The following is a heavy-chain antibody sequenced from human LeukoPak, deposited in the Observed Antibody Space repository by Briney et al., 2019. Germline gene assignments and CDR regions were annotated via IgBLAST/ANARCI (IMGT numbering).Heavy chain of an antibody. CDR1: GGSISSGDYY. J-gene: IGHJ4*02. D-gene: IGHD4-17*01. CDR3: ASMDDYGVFVY. Sequence: SQTLSLTCTVSGGSISSGDYYWSWIRQPPGKGLEWIGYIYYSGSTYYNPSLKSRITISVDTSKNQFSLKLSSVTAADTAVYYCASMDDYGVFVYWGQGTLVTVSS. CDR2: IYYSGST. V-gene: IGHV4-30-4*01.